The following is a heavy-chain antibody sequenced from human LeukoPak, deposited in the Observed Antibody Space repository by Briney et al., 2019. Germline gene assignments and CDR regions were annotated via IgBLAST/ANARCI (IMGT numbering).Heavy chain of an antibody. Sequence: ASVKVSCKASGYTFTSYDINWVRQATGQGLEWMGWMNPNSGNTGYAQKFQGRVTITRNTSISTAYMELSSLRSEDTAVYYCARDSSWYPPRNFDYWGQGTLVTVSS. V-gene: IGHV1-8*03. D-gene: IGHD6-13*01. CDR2: MNPNSGNT. CDR1: GYTFTSYD. CDR3: ARDSSWYPPRNFDY. J-gene: IGHJ4*02.